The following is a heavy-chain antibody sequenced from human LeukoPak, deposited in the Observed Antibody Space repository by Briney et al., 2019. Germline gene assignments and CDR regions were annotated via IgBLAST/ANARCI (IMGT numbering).Heavy chain of an antibody. J-gene: IGHJ5*01. Sequence: SETLSLTCAVYGGSFSGYYWSWLRQPPGKGLEWIGEINHSGSTNYNPSLKSRVTISVDTSKNQFSLKLSSVTAADTSVYYCARHQTDNYGSGGLKYTWIDPCGQGILVTVSS. V-gene: IGHV4-34*01. CDR2: INHSGST. CDR3: ARHQTDNYGSGGLKYTWIDP. D-gene: IGHD3-10*01. CDR1: GGSFSGYY.